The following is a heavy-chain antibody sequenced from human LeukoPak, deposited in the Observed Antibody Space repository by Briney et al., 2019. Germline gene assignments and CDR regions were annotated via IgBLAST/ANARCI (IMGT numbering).Heavy chain of an antibody. Sequence: SETLSLTCNVSGGSISSSAYHWAWIRQPPGKGLEWIASIYYSGTSYYKPSLKSRATISLDTSKNQFSLKMSSVTAADTAVYYCAGLSSGYYPISRNWGQGTLVTVSS. D-gene: IGHD3-22*01. CDR1: GGSISSSAYH. J-gene: IGHJ4*02. CDR2: IYYSGTS. V-gene: IGHV4-39*07. CDR3: AGLSSGYYPISRN.